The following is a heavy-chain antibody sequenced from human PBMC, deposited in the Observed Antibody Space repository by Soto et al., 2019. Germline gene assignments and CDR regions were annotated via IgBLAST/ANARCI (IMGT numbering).Heavy chain of an antibody. CDR2: INAGNGNT. V-gene: IGHV1-3*01. CDR1: GYTFTSYA. J-gene: IGHJ3*01. CDR3: AAQYDFWSGYYHGDVFDC. Sequence: ASVKVSCKASGYTFTSYAMHWVRQAPGQRLEWMGWINAGNGNTKYSQKFQGRVTITRDTSASTAYMELSSLRSEDTAVYYCAAQYDFWSGYYHGDVFDCWGQGTMVTVSS. D-gene: IGHD3-3*01.